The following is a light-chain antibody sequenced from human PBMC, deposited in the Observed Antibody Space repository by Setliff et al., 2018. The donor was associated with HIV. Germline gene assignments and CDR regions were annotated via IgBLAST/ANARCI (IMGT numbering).Light chain of an antibody. V-gene: IGLV2-14*03. J-gene: IGLJ3*02. CDR3: SSYTSSATLV. CDR2: AVT. Sequence: QSALTQPASVSGSPGQSITISCTGTSNDVGGYNYVSWYQQHPGKAPKLMIYAVTNRPSGVSNRFSGSKSGNTASLTISGLQAEDEADYYCSSYTSSATLVFGGGTQLTVL. CDR1: SNDVGGYNY.